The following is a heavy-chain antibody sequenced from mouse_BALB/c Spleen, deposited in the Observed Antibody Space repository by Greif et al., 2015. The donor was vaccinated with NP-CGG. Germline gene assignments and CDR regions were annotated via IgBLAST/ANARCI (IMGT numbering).Heavy chain of an antibody. CDR1: GYTFTSYW. V-gene: IGHV1S132*01. CDR3: ARSSDGYYVSMDY. J-gene: IGHJ4*01. Sequence: QVQLQQSGAELVKPGASVKLSCKTSGYTFTSYWIQWVKQRPGQGLGWIGEIFPRTGTTYYNEKFKGKATLTIDTSSSTAYMQLSSLTSEDSAVYFCARSSDGYYVSMDYWGQGTSVTVSS. D-gene: IGHD2-3*01. CDR2: IFPRTGTT.